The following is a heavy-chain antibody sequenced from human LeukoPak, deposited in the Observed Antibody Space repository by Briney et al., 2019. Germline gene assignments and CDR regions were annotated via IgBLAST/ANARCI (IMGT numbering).Heavy chain of an antibody. CDR2: IYTTGTT. V-gene: IGHV4-61*02. CDR1: GGSISSGSYY. Sequence: PSETLSLTCTVSGGSISSGSYYWSWIRQPAGKGLEWIGLIYTTGTTNYNPSLKSRVTISVDTSKNQFSLKVTSVTAADTAVYYCARPTGGRFLEWFDYWGQGTLVTVSS. CDR3: ARPTGGRFLEWFDY. D-gene: IGHD3-3*01. J-gene: IGHJ5*01.